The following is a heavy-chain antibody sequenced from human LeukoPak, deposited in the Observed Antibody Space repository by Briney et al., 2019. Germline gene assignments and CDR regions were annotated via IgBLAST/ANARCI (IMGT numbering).Heavy chain of an antibody. CDR3: AKQYYYGSGSKQFDY. D-gene: IGHD3-10*01. J-gene: IGHJ4*02. Sequence: QTGGSLRLSCAASGFTFSSYGMHWVRQAPGKGLEWVAVISYDGSNKYYADSVKGRFTISRDNSKNTLYLQMNSLRAEDTAVYYCAKQYYYGSGSKQFDYWGQGTLVTVSS. CDR2: ISYDGSNK. V-gene: IGHV3-30*18. CDR1: GFTFSSYG.